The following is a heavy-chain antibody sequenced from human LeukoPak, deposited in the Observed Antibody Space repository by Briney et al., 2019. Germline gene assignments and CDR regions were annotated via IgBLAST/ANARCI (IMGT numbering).Heavy chain of an antibody. CDR1: GGSISSYY. D-gene: IGHD2-15*01. CDR3: ARATPGYCSGGSCLYYFDY. V-gene: IGHV4-4*07. Sequence: PSETLSLTCTVSGGSISSYYWSWIRQPAGKGLEWIGRIYTSGSTNYNPSLKSRVTMSVDTSKNQFSLKLGSVTAADTAVYYCARATPGYCSGGSCLYYFDYWGQGTLVTVSS. CDR2: IYTSGST. J-gene: IGHJ4*02.